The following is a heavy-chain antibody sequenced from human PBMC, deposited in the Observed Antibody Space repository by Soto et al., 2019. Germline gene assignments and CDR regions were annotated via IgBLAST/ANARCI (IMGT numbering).Heavy chain of an antibody. V-gene: IGHV4-59*02. Sequence: SETLSLTCSVSGGSVYDFYWNWLRQTPGKGLEWIGNIYNNGRTNYNPSLKNRVTISIDTSKNQFSLHLSSVTTADTAMYFCARGHGIYVRFDSWGKRTLVTVSS. CDR3: ARGHGIYVRFDS. J-gene: IGHJ4*02. CDR2: IYNNGRT. CDR1: GGSVYDFY. D-gene: IGHD3-10*02.